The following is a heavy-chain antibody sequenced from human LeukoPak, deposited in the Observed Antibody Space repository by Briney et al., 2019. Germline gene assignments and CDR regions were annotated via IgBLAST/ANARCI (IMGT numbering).Heavy chain of an antibody. CDR1: GVSVSSGDNY. Sequence: SETLSLTCTVSGVSVSSGDNYWTWIRQPPGKGLEWLGYIYYSGEAYYNPSLKSRITISLDTLRNQFSLKLTAADTAVYYCVRDKWMKADSSWQHYGMDVWGQGTTVTVSS. J-gene: IGHJ6*02. CDR2: IYYSGEA. D-gene: IGHD6-13*01. V-gene: IGHV4-30-4*01. CDR3: VRDKWMKADSSWQHYGMDV.